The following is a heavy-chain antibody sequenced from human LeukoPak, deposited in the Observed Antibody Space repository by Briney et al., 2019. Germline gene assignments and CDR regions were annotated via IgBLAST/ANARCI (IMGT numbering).Heavy chain of an antibody. CDR3: ARGYSGYDFYFDY. J-gene: IGHJ4*02. CDR1: GCSISSYD. CDR2: IYYSGST. V-gene: IGHV4-59*01. D-gene: IGHD5-12*01. Sequence: SETLSLTCTVSGCSISSYDWSWIRQPPGKGLEWMGYIYYSGSTNYNPSLKSRVTISVDTSKNQFSLKLSSVTAADTAVYYCARGYSGYDFYFDYWGQGTLVTVSS.